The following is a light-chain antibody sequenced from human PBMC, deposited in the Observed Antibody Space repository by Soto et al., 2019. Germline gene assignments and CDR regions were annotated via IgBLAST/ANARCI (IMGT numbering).Light chain of an antibody. CDR3: QQYNSYWT. CDR1: QGISGW. V-gene: IGKV1-5*01. J-gene: IGKJ1*01. Sequence: DIRMTQSPSTLSASVGCRVTITCRASQGISGWLAWYQQKPGKAPKLLIYDASSLESGVPSRLSGSGSGTEFTLTISSLRPDDFATYYCQQYNSYWTFGQGTKVDI. CDR2: DAS.